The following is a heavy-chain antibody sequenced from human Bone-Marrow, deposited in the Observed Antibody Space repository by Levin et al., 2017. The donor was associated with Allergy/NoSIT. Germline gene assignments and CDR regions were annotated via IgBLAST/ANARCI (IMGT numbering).Heavy chain of an antibody. CDR1: GFAFSTYA. J-gene: IGHJ4*02. V-gene: IGHV3-64*02. CDR2: ITSDGGDT. Sequence: GGSLRLSCAASGFAFSTYAMHWVRQAPGKGLEYVAAITSDGGDTYYVDSVKGRFAISRDNSKNTLYLQMGSLRAEDMAVYYCARSPRGNIWTAYFLDYWGQGTLVTVSS. CDR3: ARSPRGNIWTAYFLDY. D-gene: IGHD3-9*01.